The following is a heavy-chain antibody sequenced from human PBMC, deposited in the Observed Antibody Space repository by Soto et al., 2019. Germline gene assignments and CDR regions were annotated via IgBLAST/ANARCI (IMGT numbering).Heavy chain of an antibody. CDR2: IYHSGST. Sequence: PSETLSLTCAVSGGSISSGGYSWSWIRQPPGKGLEWIGYIYHSGSTYYNPSLKSRVTISVDRSKNQFSLKLSSVTAADTAVYYCARNPNYYDSSGYYYDGGLDYWGQGTLVTVSS. CDR1: GGSISSGGYS. J-gene: IGHJ4*02. D-gene: IGHD3-22*01. V-gene: IGHV4-30-2*01. CDR3: ARNPNYYDSSGYYYDGGLDY.